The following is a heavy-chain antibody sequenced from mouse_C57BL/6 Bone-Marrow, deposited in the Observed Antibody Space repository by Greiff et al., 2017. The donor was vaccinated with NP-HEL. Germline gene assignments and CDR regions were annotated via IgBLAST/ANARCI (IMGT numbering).Heavy chain of an antibody. CDR3: ARWGSYYGSSYDYAMDY. CDR2: INYDGSST. J-gene: IGHJ4*01. V-gene: IGHV5-16*01. CDR1: GFTFSDYY. Sequence: DVKLVESEGGLVQPGSSMKLSCTASGFTFSDYYMAWVRQVPEKGLEWVANINYDGSSTYYLDSLKSRFIISRDNAKNILYLQMSSLKSEDTATYYCARWGSYYGSSYDYAMDYWGQGTSVTVSS. D-gene: IGHD1-1*01.